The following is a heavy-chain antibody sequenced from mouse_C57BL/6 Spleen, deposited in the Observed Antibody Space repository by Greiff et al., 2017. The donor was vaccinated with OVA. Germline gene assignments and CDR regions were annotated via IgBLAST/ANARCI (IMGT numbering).Heavy chain of an antibody. J-gene: IGHJ1*03. Sequence: EVKLMESGGGLVKPGGSLKLSCAASGFTFSDYGMHWVRQAPEKGLEWVAYISSGSSTIYYADTVKGRFTISRDNAKNTLFLQMTSLRSEDTAMYYCARGIGSSPSFDVWGTGTTVTVSS. V-gene: IGHV5-17*01. D-gene: IGHD1-1*01. CDR3: ARGIGSSPSFDV. CDR1: GFTFSDYG. CDR2: ISSGSSTI.